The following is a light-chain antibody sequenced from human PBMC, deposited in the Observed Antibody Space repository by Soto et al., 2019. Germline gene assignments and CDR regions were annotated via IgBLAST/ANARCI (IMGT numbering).Light chain of an antibody. CDR2: KIS. J-gene: IGKJ1*01. V-gene: IGKV2-24*01. CDR3: LQVTHFPWA. CDR1: ESLVHSDGNTY. Sequence: DIVMTQTPLSSRVTLGQPASITCTSSESLVHSDGNTYLSWLHQRPGQPPRLLIHKISNRFPGVPDRFRGSGAGTEFTLRISRIEPEDAGTFFCLQVTHFPWAFGQGTKV.